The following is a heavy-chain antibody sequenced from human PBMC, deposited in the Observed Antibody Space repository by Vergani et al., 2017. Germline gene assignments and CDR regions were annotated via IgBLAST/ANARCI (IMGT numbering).Heavy chain of an antibody. CDR3: ARDSYYYDSSGYYGKDAFDI. Sequence: QVQLQESGPGLVKPSETLSLTCTVSGGSISSYYWSWIRQPPGKGLEWSGYIYYSGSTNYNPSLKSRVTISVDTSKNQFSLKLSSVTAADTAVYYCARDSYYYDSSGYYGKDAFDIWGQGTMVTVSS. CDR1: GGSISSYY. D-gene: IGHD3-22*01. J-gene: IGHJ3*02. V-gene: IGHV4-59*01. CDR2: IYYSGST.